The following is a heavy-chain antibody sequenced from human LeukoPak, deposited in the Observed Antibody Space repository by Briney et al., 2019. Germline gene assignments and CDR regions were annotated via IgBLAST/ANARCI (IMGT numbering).Heavy chain of an antibody. CDR1: GYTFTGYY. CDR2: INPNSGGT. Sequence: WASVKVSCTASGYTFTGYYMHWVRQAPGQGLEWMGRINPNSGGTNYAQKFQGRVTMTRDTSISTAYMELSRLKSYDTAVYYCARDALRDNYDFWSGYSSRWFDPWGQGTLVTVSS. J-gene: IGHJ5*02. CDR3: ARDALRDNYDFWSGYSSRWFDP. V-gene: IGHV1-2*06. D-gene: IGHD3-3*01.